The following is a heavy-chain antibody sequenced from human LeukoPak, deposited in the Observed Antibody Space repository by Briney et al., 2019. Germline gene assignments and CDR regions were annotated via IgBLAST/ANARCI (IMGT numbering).Heavy chain of an antibody. CDR3: ARVRRSGELLDAGRYNWFDP. D-gene: IGHD1-26*01. J-gene: IGHJ5*02. CDR2: INPSGGST. Sequence: ASVKVSCKASGFIFIHYHIHWVRQAPGQGLQWMGTINPSGGSTTYAQKFQGRVTMTRDTSTSTVYMELSSLRSEDTAIYYCARVRRSGELLDAGRYNWFDPWGQGTLVTVSS. V-gene: IGHV1-46*01. CDR1: GFIFIHYH.